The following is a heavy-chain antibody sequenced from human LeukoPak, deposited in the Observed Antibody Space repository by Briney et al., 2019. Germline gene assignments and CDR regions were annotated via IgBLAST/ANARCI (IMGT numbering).Heavy chain of an antibody. D-gene: IGHD4-17*01. CDR2: ISSSSRHI. Sequence: GGSLRLSCAASGFTFSSYSMNWVRQAPGKGLEWVSSISSSSRHIYYADSVKGRFTIFRDDAKNSLSLQMDSLRVEDTAMYYCVRDFSTVTTAYLHHWGQGTLLTVSS. J-gene: IGHJ1*01. V-gene: IGHV3-21*04. CDR1: GFTFSSYS. CDR3: VRDFSTVTTAYLHH.